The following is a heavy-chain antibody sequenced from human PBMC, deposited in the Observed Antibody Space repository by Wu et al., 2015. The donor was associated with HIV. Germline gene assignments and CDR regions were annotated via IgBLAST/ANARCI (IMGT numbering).Heavy chain of an antibody. CDR2: INPLFGTT. CDR3: ARGGHCTQGVCYHLEY. V-gene: IGHV1-69*05. J-gene: IGHJ4*02. CDR1: GDGFTSYA. Sequence: QVHLVQFGGEVKKPGSSVKVTCKASGDGFTSYAVSWVRQAPGQGLEWMGGINPLFGTTKFAQKFQGRLTITTDELKTTAYMELSSLTSEDTAVYYCARGGHCTQGVCYHLEYWGQGTLVTVSS. D-gene: IGHD2-8*01.